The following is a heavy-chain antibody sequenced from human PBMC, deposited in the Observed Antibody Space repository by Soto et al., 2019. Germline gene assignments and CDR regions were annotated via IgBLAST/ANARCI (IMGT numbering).Heavy chain of an antibody. D-gene: IGHD1-26*01. CDR1: GFTSSSFA. J-gene: IGHJ4*02. V-gene: IGHV3-23*01. CDR3: AKDRVGRTYPSYSDY. CDR2: TSSTGDTS. Sequence: WGPLRHSCAASGFTSSSFARSWVSQAPGKGLEWVSHTSSTGDTSSYADSVKGRFTISRDNAKNTLYLEMSSLRAEDTAVYYCAKDRVGRTYPSYSDYRGQGSVVTVSP.